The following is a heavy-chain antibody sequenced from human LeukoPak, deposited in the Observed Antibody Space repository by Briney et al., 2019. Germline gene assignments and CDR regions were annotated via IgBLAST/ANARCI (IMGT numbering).Heavy chain of an antibody. CDR3: ASPDAKGYGATFDY. CDR2: INPNSGGT. CDR1: GYTFTGYY. Sequence: ASVKVSCKASGYTFTGYYMHWVRQAPGQGLEWMGWINPNSGGTNYAQKFQGRVTMTRDTSISTAYMELSRLRSDDTAVYYCASPDAKGYGATFDYWGQGTLVTVSS. J-gene: IGHJ4*02. D-gene: IGHD4/OR15-4a*01. V-gene: IGHV1-2*02.